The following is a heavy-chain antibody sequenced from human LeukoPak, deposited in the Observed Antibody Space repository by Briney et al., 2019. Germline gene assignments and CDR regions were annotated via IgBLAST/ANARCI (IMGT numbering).Heavy chain of an antibody. CDR3: AREGTDSYYYYYYMDV. J-gene: IGHJ6*03. V-gene: IGHV4-4*07. D-gene: IGHD1-1*01. CDR2: IYTSGST. CDR1: GGSISSYY. Sequence: PSETLSLTCTASGGSISSYYWSWIRQPAGKRLEWIGRIYTSGSTNYNPSLKSRVTMSVDTSKNQFSLKLSSVTAADTAVYYCAREGTDSYYYYYYMDVWGKGTAVTISS.